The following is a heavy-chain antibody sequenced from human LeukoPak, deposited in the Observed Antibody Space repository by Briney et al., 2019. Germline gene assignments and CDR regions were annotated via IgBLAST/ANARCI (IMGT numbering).Heavy chain of an antibody. CDR3: ATDRENSDWQKRFDS. J-gene: IGHJ4*02. Sequence: GGSLRLSCAASGFTFSTYWMNWYRQAPGKGLEWVGNINQDASEINYVDSVRGRFTISRDNAKNSLHLQMNSLRAEDTAVYYCATDRENSDWQKRFDSWGQGTLVTVSS. CDR1: GFTFSTYW. CDR2: INQDASEI. V-gene: IGHV3-7*01. D-gene: IGHD2-21*02.